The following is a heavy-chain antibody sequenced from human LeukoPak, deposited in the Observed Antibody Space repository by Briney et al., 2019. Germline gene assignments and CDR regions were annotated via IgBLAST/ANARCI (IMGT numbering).Heavy chain of an antibody. CDR3: AREGSVGGSLEY. V-gene: IGHV1-46*01. CDR1: GYTFTSYY. J-gene: IGHJ4*02. CDR2: INPSGGST. Sequence: ASVKVSSKASGYTFTSYYMHWVRQAPGQGLEWMGLINPSGGSTSYAQKFQGRVTMTRDTSTSTVYMELSSLRSEDTAVYYCAREGSVGGSLEYWGQGTLVTVSS. D-gene: IGHD3-16*01.